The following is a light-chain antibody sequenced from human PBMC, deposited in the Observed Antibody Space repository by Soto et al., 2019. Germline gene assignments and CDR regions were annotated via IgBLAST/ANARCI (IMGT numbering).Light chain of an antibody. CDR3: SSDTSTSAVL. V-gene: IGLV2-14*01. Sequence: QSALTQPASVSGSPGQSITISCTGTSSDVGGYNYVSWYQQHPGKAPKLMIYEVSNRPSGVSNRFSGSKSGNTASLTISGLQAEDEADYYCSSDTSTSAVLLGGGTK. J-gene: IGLJ2*01. CDR1: SSDVGGYNY. CDR2: EVS.